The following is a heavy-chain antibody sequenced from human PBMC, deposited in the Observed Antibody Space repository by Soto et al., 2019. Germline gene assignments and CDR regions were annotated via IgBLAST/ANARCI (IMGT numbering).Heavy chain of an antibody. D-gene: IGHD3-22*01. J-gene: IGHJ4*02. CDR3: AKDLAYYYDSSGYSDY. CDR2: VSSGGGT. Sequence: PGGSLRLSCAASGFTFSTYAMGWVRQAPGKGLEWVSVVSSGGGTHYADSVKGRFTVSRDNSKNTLSLQMNSLRAEDTAVYYCAKDLAYYYDSSGYSDYWGQGTLVTVSS. CDR1: GFTFSTYA. V-gene: IGHV3-23*01.